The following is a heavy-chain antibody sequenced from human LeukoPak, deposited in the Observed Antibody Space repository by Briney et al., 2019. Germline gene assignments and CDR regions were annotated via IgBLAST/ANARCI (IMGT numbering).Heavy chain of an antibody. Sequence: SGGSLRLSCAASGFTVSSNYMSWVRQAPGKGLEWVSVIYSGGNTYYADSVKGRFTISRDNSKNTLYLQMNSLRAEDTAVYYCTRLYTSWYEDWGQGTLVTVSS. J-gene: IGHJ4*02. CDR2: IYSGGNT. CDR3: TRLYTSWYED. D-gene: IGHD6-13*01. V-gene: IGHV3-66*01. CDR1: GFTVSSNY.